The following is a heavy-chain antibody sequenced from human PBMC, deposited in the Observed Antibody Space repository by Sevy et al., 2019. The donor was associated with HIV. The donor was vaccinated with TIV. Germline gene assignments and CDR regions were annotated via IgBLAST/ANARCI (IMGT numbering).Heavy chain of an antibody. CDR1: GDSXXSSXYY. CDR2: ILSSGNP. V-gene: IGHV4-31*03. CDR3: ARGXIXTXXFXY. J-gene: IGHJ4*02. D-gene: IGHD1-1*01. Sequence: SETLSLTCTVSGDSXXSSXYYWSWIRQHPGXGLEWIGYILSSGNPYYNPSLKSRLIISLDTSKNQFSLKLSSVTAADTAVYYCARGXIXTXXFXYWGQGTLVTVSS.